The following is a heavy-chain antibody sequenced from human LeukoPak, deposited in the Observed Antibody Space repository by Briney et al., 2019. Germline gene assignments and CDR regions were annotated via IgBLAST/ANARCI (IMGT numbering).Heavy chain of an antibody. D-gene: IGHD2-15*01. Sequence: GGSLRLSCAASGFTFSDYYMSWIRQAPGKGLEWVSYISSSGSTIYYADSVKGRFTISRDNAKNSLYLQMNSLRAEDTAVYYCVRHDCTGGSCSFDYWGQGTLVTVSS. V-gene: IGHV3-11*04. CDR2: ISSSGSTI. CDR3: VRHDCTGGSCSFDY. J-gene: IGHJ4*02. CDR1: GFTFSDYY.